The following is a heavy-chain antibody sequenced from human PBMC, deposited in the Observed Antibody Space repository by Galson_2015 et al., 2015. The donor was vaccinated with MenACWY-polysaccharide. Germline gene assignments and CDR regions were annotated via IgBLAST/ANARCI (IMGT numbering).Heavy chain of an antibody. J-gene: IGHJ4*02. CDR2: IYTSGST. Sequence: TLSLTCTVSGDSISNSHYYWSWIRQPAGKGLEWIGRIYTSGSTNYNPSLESRVTISVDASKNQFSLRLSSVTAADTAVYFCVGTSNVAPRGDYWNQGTLVTVSS. CDR1: GDSISNSHYY. CDR3: VGTSNVAPRGDY. D-gene: IGHD7-27*01. V-gene: IGHV4-61*02.